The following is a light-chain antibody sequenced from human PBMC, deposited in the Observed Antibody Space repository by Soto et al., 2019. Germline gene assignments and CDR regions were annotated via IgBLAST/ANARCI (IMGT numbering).Light chain of an antibody. V-gene: IGLV2-11*01. CDR1: SSDVGGYNY. CDR3: CSYAGSYTEV. CDR2: DVS. Sequence: QSALTQPRSVSGSPGQSVTISCTGTSSDVGGYNYVSWYQQHPGKAPKVMIYDVSKRPSGVPDRFSGSKSGNTASLTISGLQAEDESDYYCCSYAGSYTEVFGTGTKLTLL. J-gene: IGLJ1*01.